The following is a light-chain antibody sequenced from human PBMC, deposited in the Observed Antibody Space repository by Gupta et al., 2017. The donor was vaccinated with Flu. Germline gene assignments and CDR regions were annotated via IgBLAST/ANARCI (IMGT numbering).Light chain of an antibody. CDR3: QQRSNWPST. Sequence: EIVLTQSPSTLSLSPGERATLSCRASQSVSSYLAWYQQKPGQAPRLLIYDASNRASGLPARFSGSGSGTEFTLTISIREPEDFAVYYCQQRSNWPSTFGQGTKLEIK. CDR2: DAS. CDR1: QSVSSY. V-gene: IGKV3-11*01. J-gene: IGKJ2*01.